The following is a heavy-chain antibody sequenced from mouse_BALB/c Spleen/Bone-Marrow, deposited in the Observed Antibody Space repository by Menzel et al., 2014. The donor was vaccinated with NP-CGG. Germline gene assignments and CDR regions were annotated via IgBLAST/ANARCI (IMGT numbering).Heavy chain of an antibody. CDR2: IWAGGST. CDR1: GFSLTSXG. J-gene: IGHJ2*01. V-gene: IGHV2-9*02. D-gene: IGHD2-1*01. Sequence: QVQLQQSGPGLVAPSQSLSITCTVSGFSLTSXGXHWVXQPPXXGLEWLXVIWAGGSTNYNSALMSRLSISKDNSKSQVFLKMNSLQTDDTAMYYCASYGNYFDYWGQGTTLTVSS. CDR3: ASYGNYFDY.